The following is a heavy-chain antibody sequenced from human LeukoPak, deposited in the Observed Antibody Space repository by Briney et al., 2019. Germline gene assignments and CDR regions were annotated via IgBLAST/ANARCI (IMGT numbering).Heavy chain of an antibody. Sequence: ASVKVSCKASGYTFTGYYMHWVRQAPGQGLEWMGWISAYNHNTDYAQKFQGRVTMTADTSTNTAYMELRSLRSDDTAVYYCAREEQFYYMDVWGKGTTVTVSS. D-gene: IGHD1/OR15-1a*01. CDR3: AREEQFYYMDV. CDR2: ISAYNHNT. J-gene: IGHJ6*03. V-gene: IGHV1-18*04. CDR1: GYTFTGYY.